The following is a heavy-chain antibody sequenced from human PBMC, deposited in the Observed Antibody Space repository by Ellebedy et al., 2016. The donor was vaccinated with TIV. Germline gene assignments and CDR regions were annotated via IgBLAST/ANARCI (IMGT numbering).Heavy chain of an antibody. CDR3: ARAHRGWFDP. D-gene: IGHD1-14*01. V-gene: IGHV3-11*06. J-gene: IGHJ5*02. CDR1: GFTFSDYY. Sequence: GGSLRLSCAASGFTFSDYYMSWIRQAPGKGLEWVSYISSSSVYTNYADSVKGRFTISRDNAKNSLYLQMNSLRAGDTAMYYCARAHRGWFDPWGQGTLVTVSS. CDR2: ISSSSVYT.